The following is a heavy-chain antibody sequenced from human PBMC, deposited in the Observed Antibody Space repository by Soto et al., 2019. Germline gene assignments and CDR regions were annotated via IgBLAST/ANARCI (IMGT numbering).Heavy chain of an antibody. Sequence: QVQLQESGPGLAKPSETVSLTCTVSGGSIRSYYWSWIRQPPGQGLEWIGHIHYSGTTYYNPSLESRVTISVDTSKNQFSLSVTYVSAADTAVYYCTRSGTYPVSIDFWGQGTLVTVSS. CDR3: TRSGTYPVSIDF. CDR2: IHYSGTT. CDR1: GGSIRSYY. V-gene: IGHV4-59*01. J-gene: IGHJ4*02. D-gene: IGHD3-10*01.